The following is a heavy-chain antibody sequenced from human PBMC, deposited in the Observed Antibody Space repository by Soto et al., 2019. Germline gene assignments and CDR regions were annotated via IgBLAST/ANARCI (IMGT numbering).Heavy chain of an antibody. D-gene: IGHD5-18*01. CDR2: IYHSGSS. CDR3: ARGHRAMEYYYYYGMDV. V-gene: IGHV4-30-2*01. CDR1: GGSISSGLSS. Sequence: PSETLSLTCAVSGGSISSGLSSWSWIRQPPGKGLEWIGYIYHSGSSSYNPSLKSRVTISIDKSKNHFSLRVASVTAADTAVYYCARGHRAMEYYYYYGMDVWGQGTTVTVSS. J-gene: IGHJ6*02.